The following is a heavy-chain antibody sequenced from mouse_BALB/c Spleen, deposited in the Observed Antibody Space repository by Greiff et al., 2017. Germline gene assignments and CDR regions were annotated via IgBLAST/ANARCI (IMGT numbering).Heavy chain of an antibody. CDR2: ISSGSSTI. J-gene: IGHJ3*01. D-gene: IGHD1-1*01. Sequence: EVKVVESGGGLVQPGGSRKLSCAASGFTFSSFGMHWVRQAPEKGLEWVAYISSGSSTIYYADTVKGRFTISRDNPKNTLFLQMTSLRSEDTAMYYCAREGGSSWFAYWGQGTLVTVSA. CDR1: GFTFSSFG. V-gene: IGHV5-17*02. CDR3: AREGGSSWFAY.